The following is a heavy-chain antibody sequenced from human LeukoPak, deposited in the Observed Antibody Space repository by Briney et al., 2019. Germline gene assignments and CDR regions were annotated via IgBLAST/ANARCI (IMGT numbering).Heavy chain of an antibody. CDR1: GYTFTSYG. CDR2: ISAYNGNT. CDR3: AIDLIMYGSESYFDDTFDI. J-gene: IGHJ3*02. Sequence: ASVKVSCKAYGYTFTSYGINWLRQAPGQGPEWMGWISAYNGNTKYAQNLQGRVTMTTDTSTSTAYMELRSLRSDDTAVYYCAIDLIMYGSESYFDDTFDIWGQGTKVTVSS. V-gene: IGHV1-18*01. D-gene: IGHD3-10*01.